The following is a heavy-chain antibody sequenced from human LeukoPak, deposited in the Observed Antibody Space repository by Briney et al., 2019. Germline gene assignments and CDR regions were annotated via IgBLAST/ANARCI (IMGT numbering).Heavy chain of an antibody. V-gene: IGHV4-61*02. CDR1: GGSISSGSYY. Sequence: SETLSLTCTVSGGSISSGSYYWSWIRQPAGKGLEWIGRIYTSGSTNYNPSLKSRVTISVDTSKNQFSLKLSSVTAADTAVYYCARRRWVLRYFDWLPETNYFDYWGQGTLVTVSS. D-gene: IGHD3-9*01. J-gene: IGHJ4*02. CDR2: IYTSGST. CDR3: ARRRWVLRYFDWLPETNYFDY.